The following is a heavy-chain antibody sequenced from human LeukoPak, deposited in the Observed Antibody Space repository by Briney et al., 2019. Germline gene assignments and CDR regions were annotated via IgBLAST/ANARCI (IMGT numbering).Heavy chain of an antibody. J-gene: IGHJ4*02. V-gene: IGHV4-59*11. CDR1: GGSISSHY. Sequence: KPSETLSLTCTVSGGSISSHYWSWIRQPPGKGLEWIGYIYYSGSTNYNPSLKSRVTISVDTSKNQFSLKLSSVTAADTAVYYCARYYDSSGYDYWGQGTLVTVSS. D-gene: IGHD3-22*01. CDR3: ARYYDSSGYDY. CDR2: IYYSGST.